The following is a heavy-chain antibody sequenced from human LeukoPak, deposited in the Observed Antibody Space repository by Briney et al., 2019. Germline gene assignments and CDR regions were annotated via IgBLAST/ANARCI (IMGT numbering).Heavy chain of an antibody. CDR2: FDPEDGET. D-gene: IGHD6-13*01. CDR3: ARAEAAGTFEWADEEAPNWFDP. CDR1: GYTLTELS. J-gene: IGHJ5*02. Sequence: GASVKVSCKVSGYTLTELSMHWVRQAPGKGLEWMGGFDPEDGETIYAQKFQGRVTMTEDTSTDTAYMELSSLRSEDTAVYYCARAEAAGTFEWADEEAPNWFDPWGQGTLVTVSS. V-gene: IGHV1-24*01.